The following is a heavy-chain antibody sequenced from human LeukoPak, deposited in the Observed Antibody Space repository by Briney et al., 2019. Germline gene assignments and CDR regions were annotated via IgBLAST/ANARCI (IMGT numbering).Heavy chain of an antibody. CDR3: ARVGGSGSYYPDWFDP. CDR1: GASISSYY. D-gene: IGHD3-10*01. Sequence: PSETLSLTCTVSGASISSYYWSWIRQPPGKGLEWIGYIYYSGSTNYNPSLKSRVTISVDTSKNQFSLKLSSVTAADTAVYYCARVGGSGSYYPDWFDPWGQGTLVTVSS. V-gene: IGHV4-59*01. CDR2: IYYSGST. J-gene: IGHJ5*02.